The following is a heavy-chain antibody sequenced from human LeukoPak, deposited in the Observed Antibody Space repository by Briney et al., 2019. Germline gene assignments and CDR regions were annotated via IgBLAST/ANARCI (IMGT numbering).Heavy chain of an antibody. J-gene: IGHJ4*02. D-gene: IGHD3-22*01. V-gene: IGHV1-18*01. CDR3: ARAGIYYYVPNFDY. CDR2: ISAYNGNT. CDR1: GYTFTSNG. Sequence: GASLKLSCKASGYTFTSNGISWARQTPGQGLEWMGWISAYNGNTNYAQKLQGRVTMTTDTSTSTAYMELRSLRSDDTAVYYCARAGIYYYVPNFDYWGQGTLVTVSS.